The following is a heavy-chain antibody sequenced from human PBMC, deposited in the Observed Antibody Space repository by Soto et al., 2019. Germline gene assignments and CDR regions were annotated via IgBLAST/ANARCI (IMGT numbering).Heavy chain of an antibody. Sequence: SQTLSLTCAISGDSVSSNSAAWNWIRQSPSRGLEWLGRTYYRSKWYNDYAVSVKSRITINPDTSKNQFSLQLNSVTPEDTSVYYCARGLWAAAAGSGIYYYYGMDVWGQGTPATVSS. CDR2: TYYRSKWYN. J-gene: IGHJ6*02. CDR3: ARGLWAAAAGSGIYYYYGMDV. CDR1: GDSVSSNSAA. V-gene: IGHV6-1*01. D-gene: IGHD6-13*01.